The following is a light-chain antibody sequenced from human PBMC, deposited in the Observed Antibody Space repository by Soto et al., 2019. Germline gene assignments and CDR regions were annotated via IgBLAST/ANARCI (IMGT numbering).Light chain of an antibody. CDR3: QFRNDGGS. V-gene: IGKV3-11*01. CDR2: GAS. J-gene: IGKJ4*01. CDR1: QNVGAQ. Sequence: EVELTQYPATLSLSPGERATLSCRASQNVGAQFAWYQQKPGQSPRLLIYGASNRASGISARFSGSGSGTDYTLTIASLEHDDSAFYYWQFRNDGGSFGGGTRVEIK.